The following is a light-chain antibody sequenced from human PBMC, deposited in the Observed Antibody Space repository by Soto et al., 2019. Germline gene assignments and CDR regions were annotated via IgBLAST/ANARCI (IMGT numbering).Light chain of an antibody. CDR1: QSLSSDF. J-gene: IGKJ4*01. CDR2: SSS. CDR3: QQYGRSPLT. V-gene: IGKV3-20*01. Sequence: EIVLTQSPGTLSLSPGERAILSCRASQSLSSDFLAWYQQKPGQAPRFLIYSSSNRATGIPDRFSGSGSGTDFTLTISRLEPADFAVYYCQQYGRSPLTFGGGTKVDIK.